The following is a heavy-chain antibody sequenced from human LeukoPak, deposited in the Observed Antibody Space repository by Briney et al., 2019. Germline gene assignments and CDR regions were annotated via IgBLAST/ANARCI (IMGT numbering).Heavy chain of an antibody. CDR3: ARGISSRYFDY. CDR2: IWYDGSNT. D-gene: IGHD2-15*01. J-gene: IGHJ4*02. V-gene: IGHV3-33*01. Sequence: GGSLRLSWAASGFSFSNYGMHWVRQAPGKGLGWVAVIWYDGSNTYYLESVKGRFTISRNNSKNALYLQMNSLRAEDTGVYYCARGISSRYFDYWGQGTLVTVSS. CDR1: GFSFSNYG.